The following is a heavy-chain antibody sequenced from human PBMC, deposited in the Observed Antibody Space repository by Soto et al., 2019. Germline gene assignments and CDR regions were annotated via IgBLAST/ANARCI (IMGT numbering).Heavy chain of an antibody. J-gene: IGHJ5*02. D-gene: IGHD3-3*01. CDR3: AKSKYDFWSGYIRGWFGP. CDR2: ISGSGGST. Sequence: GGSLRLSCAASGFTFSSYAMTWVRQAPGKGLEWVSAISGSGGSTYYADSVKGRFTISRDNSKNTLYLQMNSLRDEDTPVYYCAKSKYDFWSGYIRGWFGPWGQGTLVTASS. CDR1: GFTFSSYA. V-gene: IGHV3-23*01.